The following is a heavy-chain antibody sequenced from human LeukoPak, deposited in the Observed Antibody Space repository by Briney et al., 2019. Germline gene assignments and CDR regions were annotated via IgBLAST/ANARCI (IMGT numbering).Heavy chain of an antibody. D-gene: IGHD5-18*01. J-gene: IGHJ5*02. Sequence: KPSETLSLTCAVYGGSFSGYYWSWIRQPPGKGLEWIGEINHSGSTNYNPSLKSRVTISVDTSKNQFSLKLSSVTAADTAVYYCAREKQLWLQAGWFDPWGQGTLVTVSS. CDR1: GGSFSGYY. CDR3: AREKQLWLQAGWFDP. CDR2: INHSGST. V-gene: IGHV4-34*01.